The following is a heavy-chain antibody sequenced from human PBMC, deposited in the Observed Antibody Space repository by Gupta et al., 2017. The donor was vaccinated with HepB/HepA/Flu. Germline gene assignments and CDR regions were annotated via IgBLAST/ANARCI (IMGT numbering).Heavy chain of an antibody. CDR1: GYIFSDYY. D-gene: IGHD3-16*01. CDR3: VREKRGGEFDY. Sequence: QVQLVQSGAEVKEPGASVTVSCKASGYIFSDYYMHWVRQAPGQGLEWMGLIIPGSGDTNYAQKFQGRLSMTRDTSISTTYMELSRLRSDDTAIYYCVREKRGGEFDYWGQGTLVTVSS. V-gene: IGHV1-2*02. CDR2: IIPGSGDT. J-gene: IGHJ4*02.